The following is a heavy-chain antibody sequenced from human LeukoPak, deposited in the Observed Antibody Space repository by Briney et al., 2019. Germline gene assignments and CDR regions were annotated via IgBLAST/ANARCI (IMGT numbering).Heavy chain of an antibody. CDR1: GGSITSDTYY. CDR2: ILHSGST. V-gene: IGHV4-30-2*01. D-gene: IGHD3-3*01. CDR3: AKTRDFWSGYFDY. J-gene: IGHJ4*02. Sequence: PSQTLSLTCAVSGGSITSDTYYWSWIRQPPGKGLEWIGYILHSGSTYYNPSLKSRVTISIDTSKSQFSLKLRSVTAADTAVYYCAKTRDFWSGYFDYWGQGTLVTVSS.